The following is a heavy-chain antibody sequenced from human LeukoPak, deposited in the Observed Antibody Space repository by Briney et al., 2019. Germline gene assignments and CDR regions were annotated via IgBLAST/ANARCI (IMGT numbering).Heavy chain of an antibody. CDR2: TWYDGSNK. CDR1: GFTFSSYG. CDR3: AKSGIVATIPLDY. J-gene: IGHJ4*02. Sequence: GGSLRLSCAASGFTFSSYGMHWVRQAPGKGLEWVAVTWYDGSNKYYADSVKGRFTISRDNSKNTLYLQMNSLRAEDTAVYYCAKSGIVATIPLDYWGQGTLVTVSS. D-gene: IGHD5-12*01. V-gene: IGHV3-33*06.